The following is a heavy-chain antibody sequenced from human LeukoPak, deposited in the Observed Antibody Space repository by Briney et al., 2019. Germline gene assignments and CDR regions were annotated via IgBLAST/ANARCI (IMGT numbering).Heavy chain of an antibody. J-gene: IGHJ4*02. CDR3: TRASYSGSPADY. CDR2: IYYTGST. D-gene: IGHD1-26*01. CDR1: GGSISSYY. Sequence: SETLSLTCTVSGGSISSYYWSWIRQPPAKGLEWIGFIYYTGSTIYNPSLKSRVTISVDTSENQFSLKLSSVTAADTAVYYCTRASYSGSPADYWGQGTLVTVSS. V-gene: IGHV4-59*01.